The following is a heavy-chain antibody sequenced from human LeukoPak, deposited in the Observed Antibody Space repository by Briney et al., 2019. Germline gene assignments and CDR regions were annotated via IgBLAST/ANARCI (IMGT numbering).Heavy chain of an antibody. CDR2: IIPIFGTA. J-gene: IGHJ4*02. CDR1: GYTFTSYG. Sequence: SVKVSCKASGYTFTSYGISWVRQAPGQGLEWMGRIIPIFGTANYAQKFQGRVTITTDESTSTAYMELSSLRSEDTAVYYCARVESDYWGQGTLVTVSS. V-gene: IGHV1-69*05. CDR3: ARVESDY.